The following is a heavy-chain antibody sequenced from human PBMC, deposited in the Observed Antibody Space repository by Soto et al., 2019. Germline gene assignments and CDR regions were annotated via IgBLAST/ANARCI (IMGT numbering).Heavy chain of an antibody. Sequence: ASVKVSCKASGYTFTSYAMHWVRQAPGQRLEWMGRINAGNGNTKYSQKFQGRVTITRDTSASTAYMELSSLRSEDTAVYYCARSTVTTSDAFDIWGQGTMVTVSS. D-gene: IGHD4-17*01. CDR3: ARSTVTTSDAFDI. CDR2: INAGNGNT. V-gene: IGHV1-3*01. J-gene: IGHJ3*02. CDR1: GYTFTSYA.